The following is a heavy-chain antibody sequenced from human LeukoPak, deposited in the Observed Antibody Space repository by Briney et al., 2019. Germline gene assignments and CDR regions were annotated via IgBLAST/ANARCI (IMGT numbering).Heavy chain of an antibody. V-gene: IGHV4-59*01. CDR2: IYDSGGT. D-gene: IGHD1-1*01. J-gene: IGHJ6*02. CDR3: ARVGGTNYYYYGMDV. CDR1: GGSISGYY. Sequence: SETLSLTCTVSGGSISGYYWSWIRQPPGKGLEWIGYIYDSGGTNYNPSLKSRVTISVDTSKNQFSLKLSSVTAADTAVYYCARVGGTNYYYYGMDVWGQGTTVTVSS.